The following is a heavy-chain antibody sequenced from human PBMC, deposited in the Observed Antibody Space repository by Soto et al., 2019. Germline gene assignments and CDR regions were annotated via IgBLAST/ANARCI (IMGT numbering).Heavy chain of an antibody. CDR2: ISSSGSTI. CDR3: ARAEENYDILTGYYARHYYYMDV. J-gene: IGHJ6*03. CDR1: GFTFSDYY. V-gene: IGHV3-11*01. Sequence: GGSLRLSCAASGFTFSDYYMSWIRQAPGKGLEWVSYISSSGSTIYYADSVKGRFTISRDNAKNSLYLQMNSLRAEDTAVYYCARAEENYDILTGYYARHYYYMDVWGKGTTVTVSS. D-gene: IGHD3-9*01.